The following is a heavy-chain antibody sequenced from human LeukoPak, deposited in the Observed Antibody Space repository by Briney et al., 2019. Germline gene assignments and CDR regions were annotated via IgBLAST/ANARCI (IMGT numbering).Heavy chain of an antibody. CDR1: GGTFSSYA. J-gene: IGHJ3*02. D-gene: IGHD3-16*01. CDR2: IIPIFGTA. V-gene: IGHV1-69*13. CDR3: ARDWGVKLTGQPYAFDI. Sequence: GASVKVSCKASGGTFSSYAISWVRQAPGQGLEWMGGIIPIFGTANYAQKFQGRVTITADESTSTAYMELSRLGSDDTAVYYCARDWGVKLTGQPYAFDIWGQGTMVTVSS.